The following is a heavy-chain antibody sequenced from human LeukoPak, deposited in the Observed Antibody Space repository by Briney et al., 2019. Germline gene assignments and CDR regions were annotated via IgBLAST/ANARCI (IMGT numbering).Heavy chain of an antibody. CDR3: ARDRAATHYYYMDV. V-gene: IGHV4-61*02. D-gene: IGHD2-15*01. J-gene: IGHJ6*03. CDR2: MYPTGIT. Sequence: SATLSLTCNVSGGSISNPSYYWNWIRTPAGKGLEWIGRMYPTGITKYNPSLKSRVTISVDMSKNQFSLKLSSVTAADTAVYYCARDRAATHYYYMDVWGKGTTVTVSS. CDR1: GGSISNPSYY.